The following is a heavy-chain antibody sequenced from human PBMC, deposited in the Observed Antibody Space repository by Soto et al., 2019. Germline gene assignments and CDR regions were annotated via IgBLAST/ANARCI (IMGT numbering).Heavy chain of an antibody. CDR2: ISAYNGNT. J-gene: IGHJ3*02. Sequence: ASVKVSCKASGYTFTSYGISWVRQAPGQGLEWMGWISAYNGNTNYAQKLQGRVTMTTDTSTSTAYMELRSLRSDDTAVYYCARDREIVVVEDAFDIWGQGTMVTVS. CDR1: GYTFTSYG. D-gene: IGHD3-22*01. CDR3: ARDREIVVVEDAFDI. V-gene: IGHV1-18*01.